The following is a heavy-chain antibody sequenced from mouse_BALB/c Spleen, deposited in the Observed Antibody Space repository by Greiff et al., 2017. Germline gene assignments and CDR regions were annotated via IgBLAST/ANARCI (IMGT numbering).Heavy chain of an antibody. CDR3: ARSGYRYDYAMDY. Sequence: VQLQQSGAELAKPGASVKMSCKASGYTFTSYWMHWVKQRPGQGLEWIGYINPSTGYTEYNQKFKDKATLTADKSSSTAYMQLSSLTSEDSAVYYCARSGYRYDYAMDYWGQGTSVTVSS. V-gene: IGHV1-7*01. D-gene: IGHD2-14*01. CDR2: INPSTGYT. CDR1: GYTFTSYW. J-gene: IGHJ4*01.